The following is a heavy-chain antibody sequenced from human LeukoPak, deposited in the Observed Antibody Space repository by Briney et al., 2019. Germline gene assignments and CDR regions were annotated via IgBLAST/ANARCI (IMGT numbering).Heavy chain of an antibody. V-gene: IGHV4-59*01. D-gene: IGHD6-19*01. CDR2: IFFSETT. CDR1: SVSLTNYY. CDR3: ARVGSGGAWSDF. Sequence: SETLSLTCTVSSVSLTNYYWSWIRQPPGKGLEWIGYIFFSETTNYNPSLKSRVTISVDTSKNQFSLKMTSVTAADTAVYFCARVGSGGAWSDFWGQGTLVTVSS. J-gene: IGHJ4*02.